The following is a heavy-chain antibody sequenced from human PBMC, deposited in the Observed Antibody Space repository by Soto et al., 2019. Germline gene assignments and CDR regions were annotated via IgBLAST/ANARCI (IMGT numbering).Heavy chain of an antibody. Sequence: QVQLVQSGAEVKEPGDSVRVSCEASGYTFTAYYIHWVRQAPGQGLEWMGWINPKFGDTTYAQDFQGRVSMTRDISISTVYTDLSSLTSDDTAIYYCARNMDYYYGRGSGNGHGVWGQGTTVTVFS. CDR2: INPKFGDT. J-gene: IGHJ6*02. CDR1: GYTFTAYY. V-gene: IGHV1-2*02. CDR3: ARNMDYYYGRGSGNGHGV. D-gene: IGHD3-10*02.